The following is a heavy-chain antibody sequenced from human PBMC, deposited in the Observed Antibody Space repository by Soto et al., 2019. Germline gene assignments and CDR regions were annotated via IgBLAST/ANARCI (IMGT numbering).Heavy chain of an antibody. J-gene: IGHJ4*02. V-gene: IGHV5-51*01. CDR2: IYPGDSDT. CDR3: ARRLTYYYDSSGYYDY. D-gene: IGHD3-22*01. CDR1: GYSFTSYW. Sequence: RGESLKISCKGSGYSFTSYWIGWVRQMPGKGLEWMGIIYPGDSDTRYSPSFQGQVTISADKSISTAYLQWSSLKASDTAMYYCARRLTYYYDSSGYYDYWGQGTLVTVSS.